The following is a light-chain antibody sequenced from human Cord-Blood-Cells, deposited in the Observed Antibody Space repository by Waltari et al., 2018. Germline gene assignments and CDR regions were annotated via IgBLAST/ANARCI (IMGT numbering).Light chain of an antibody. J-gene: IGKJ5*01. CDR2: DAS. Sequence: EIVLTQSPATLSLSPGERATLPCRASQSVSSYLAWYQQKPGQAPRLLIYDASNRATGIPARFSGSESGTDFTLTISSLEPEDFAVYYCQQRSNWPPSITFGQGTRLEIK. CDR3: QQRSNWPPSIT. V-gene: IGKV3-11*01. CDR1: QSVSSY.